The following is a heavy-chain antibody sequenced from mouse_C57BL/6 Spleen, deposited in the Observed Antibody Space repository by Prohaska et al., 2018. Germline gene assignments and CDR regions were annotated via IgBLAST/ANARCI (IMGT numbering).Heavy chain of an antibody. V-gene: IGHV11-2*01. CDR3: MRYGGSSWYFDV. CDR1: GFTFSGFW. CDR2: INSDGSAI. J-gene: IGHJ1*03. D-gene: IGHD1-1*01. Sequence: EVQLLETGGGLVQPGGSRGLSCEGSGFTFSGFWMSWVRQTPGKTLEWIGDINSDGSAINYAPSIKDRFTIFRDNDKSTLYLQMSNVRSEDTATYFCMRYGGSSWYFDVWGTGTTVTVSS.